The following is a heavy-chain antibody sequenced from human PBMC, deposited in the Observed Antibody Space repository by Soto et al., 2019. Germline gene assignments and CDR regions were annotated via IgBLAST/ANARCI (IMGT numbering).Heavy chain of an antibody. Sequence: QVQLVQSGAEVKKPGASVKVSCKASGYTFTSYHMHWVRQAPGQGLEWMGIINPSGGSTSYAQKFQGRVTMTRDTSTSTVYMELSSLRSEDTSVYYCASDFYDSSVYHEAFFDYWGQGTLVTVSS. CDR1: GYTFTSYH. J-gene: IGHJ4*02. V-gene: IGHV1-46*01. CDR2: INPSGGST. CDR3: ASDFYDSSVYHEAFFDY. D-gene: IGHD3-22*01.